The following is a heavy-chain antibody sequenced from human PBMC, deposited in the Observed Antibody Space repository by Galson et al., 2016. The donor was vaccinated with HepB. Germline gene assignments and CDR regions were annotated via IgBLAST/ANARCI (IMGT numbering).Heavy chain of an antibody. J-gene: IGHJ4*02. CDR1: GFNFNDYN. V-gene: IGHV3-33*01. D-gene: IGHD3-22*01. Sequence: SLRLSCATSGFNFNDYNMHWVRQAPGKGLEWVAIIWYDGTIKFYADSVQGRFTISRDNSKNTLYLQMTSLRVDDTAVYYCAREAMIEAFDYWGQGTLVTVSS. CDR2: IWYDGTIK. CDR3: AREAMIEAFDY.